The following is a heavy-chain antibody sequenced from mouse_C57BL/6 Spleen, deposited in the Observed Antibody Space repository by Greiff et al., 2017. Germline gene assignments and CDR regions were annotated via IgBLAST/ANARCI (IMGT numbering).Heavy chain of an antibody. J-gene: IGHJ3*01. CDR2: IYPRSGNT. V-gene: IGHV1-81*01. Sequence: QVQLKESGAELARPGASVKLSCKASGYTFTSYGISWVKQRTGQGLEWIGEIYPRSGNTYYNEKFKGKATLTADKSSSTAYLELRSLTSEDSAVYFCARTMVTTEGPAFAYWGQGTLVTVSA. CDR3: ARTMVTTEGPAFAY. CDR1: GYTFTSYG. D-gene: IGHD2-1*01.